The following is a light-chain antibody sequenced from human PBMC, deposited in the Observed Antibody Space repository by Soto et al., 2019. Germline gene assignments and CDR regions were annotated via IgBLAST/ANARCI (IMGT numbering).Light chain of an antibody. Sequence: DIQMTQSPSSLSASVGDRVTITCRASQSISSYLNWYQQKPGKAPKLLIYAASSLQSGVPSRFSGSGSGTDFTLTISSLQPEDFATYYCQQSYSTPPITVGQGTRLATK. V-gene: IGKV1-39*01. CDR3: QQSYSTPPIT. J-gene: IGKJ5*01. CDR1: QSISSY. CDR2: AAS.